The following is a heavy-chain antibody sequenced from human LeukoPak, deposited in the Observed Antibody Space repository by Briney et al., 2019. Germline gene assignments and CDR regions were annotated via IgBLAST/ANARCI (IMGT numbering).Heavy chain of an antibody. D-gene: IGHD6-19*01. CDR2: IDWDDDK. Sequence: SGLALVKPTQTLTLTCTFSGFSLSTSGMCVSWIRQPPGKALEWLALIDWDDDKYYSTSLKTRLTISKDTSKNQVVLTMTNMDPVDTATYYCTRSKSTGYSSGWPFDYWGQGTLVTVSS. J-gene: IGHJ4*02. V-gene: IGHV2-70*01. CDR3: TRSKSTGYSSGWPFDY. CDR1: GFSLSTSGMC.